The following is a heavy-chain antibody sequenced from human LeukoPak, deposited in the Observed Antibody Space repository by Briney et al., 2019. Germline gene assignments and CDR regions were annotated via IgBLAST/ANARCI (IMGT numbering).Heavy chain of an antibody. J-gene: IGHJ4*02. CDR2: IIPIFGTA. V-gene: IGHV1-69*13. CDR1: GGTFSSYA. D-gene: IGHD6-19*01. CDR3: ARSQYSSGWYASCY. Sequence: GASVKVSCKASGGTFSSYAISWVRQAPGQGLEWMGGIIPIFGTANYAQKFQGRVTITADEPTSTAYMELSSLRSEDTAVYYCARSQYSSGWYASCYWGQGTLVTVSS.